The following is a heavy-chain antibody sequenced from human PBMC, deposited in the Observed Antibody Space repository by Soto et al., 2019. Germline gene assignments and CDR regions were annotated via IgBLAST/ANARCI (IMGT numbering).Heavy chain of an antibody. CDR2: IYHSGST. D-gene: IGHD1-26*01. CDR1: GASISSTTSNNW. CDR3: ARMVGATLVDF. J-gene: IGHJ4*02. Sequence: QVHLQESGPGLVRPSGTLSLTCAVSGASISSTTSNNWWSWVRQPPGKGLEWIGEIYHSGSTNYTPSLKRXXPXSXXKSTNQFSLKLTSVTAADTAVYWCARMVGATLVDFWGQGTLVTVSS. V-gene: IGHV4-4*01.